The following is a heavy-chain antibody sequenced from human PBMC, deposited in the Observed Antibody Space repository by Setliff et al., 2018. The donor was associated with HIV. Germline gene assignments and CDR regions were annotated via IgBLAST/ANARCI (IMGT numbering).Heavy chain of an antibody. J-gene: IGHJ3*02. CDR3: AREPTDYYDSSGYYQPTNAFDI. CDR2: ISSSSSTI. V-gene: IGHV3-48*01. Sequence: LRLSCAASEFIFSDYSMNWVRKAPGKGLEWISYISSSSSTIYYADSVKGRFTISRDNAKNSLYLQMNSLRAEDTAVYYCAREPTDYYDSSGYYQPTNAFDIWGQGTMVTVS. CDR1: EFIFSDYS. D-gene: IGHD3-22*01.